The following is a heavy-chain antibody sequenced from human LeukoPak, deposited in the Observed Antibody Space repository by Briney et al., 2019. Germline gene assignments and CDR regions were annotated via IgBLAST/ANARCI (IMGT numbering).Heavy chain of an antibody. CDR1: GGSISSGNYY. V-gene: IGHV4-39*01. Sequence: SQTLSPTCTLSGGSISSGNYYWGWIRQPPGKGLEWIGNIYYSGSTYCDPSLKSRVTISVDTSKNQFSLKLSSVTAADTAVYFCASSPRMATSHFDYWGQGTLVTVSS. J-gene: IGHJ4*02. CDR3: ASSPRMATSHFDY. D-gene: IGHD5-24*01. CDR2: IYYSGST.